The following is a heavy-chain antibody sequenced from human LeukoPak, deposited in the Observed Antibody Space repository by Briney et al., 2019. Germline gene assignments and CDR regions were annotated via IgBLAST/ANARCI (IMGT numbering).Heavy chain of an antibody. CDR2: VRSTPSGGTT. CDR1: GFSFGDYA. Sequence: PGGSLRLSCTASGFSFGDYAMSWVRQAPGKGLEWVGFVRSTPSGGTTEYAASVKDRFTISRDDSRGIAYLQINSLKTEDTAVYYCTRGDCSSITCPTQSDAFDIWGQGTMVTVSS. D-gene: IGHD2-2*01. V-gene: IGHV3-49*04. CDR3: TRGDCSSITCPTQSDAFDI. J-gene: IGHJ3*02.